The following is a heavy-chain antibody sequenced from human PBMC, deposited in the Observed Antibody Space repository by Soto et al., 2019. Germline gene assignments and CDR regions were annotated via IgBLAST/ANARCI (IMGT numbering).Heavy chain of an antibody. D-gene: IGHD3-10*01. CDR2: IYKSGST. CDR1: GGSISSSDSYY. CDR3: SRQGITALRGGIDRSDY. V-gene: IGHV4-39*01. Sequence: SETLSLTCTVSGGSISSSDSYYWGWIRQPPGKRLEWIGSIYKSGSTYYNPSLNSRVTMSVDTSENQFSLMLTSVTAADTAAYYCSRQGITALRGGIDRSDYWGQGILVTVSS. J-gene: IGHJ4*02.